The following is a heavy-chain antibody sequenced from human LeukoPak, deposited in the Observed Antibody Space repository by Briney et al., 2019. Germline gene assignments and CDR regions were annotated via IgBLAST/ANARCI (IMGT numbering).Heavy chain of an antibody. CDR2: IYYSGST. CDR1: GGSISSYY. CDR3: ARDLRRYFDY. J-gene: IGHJ4*02. V-gene: IGHV4-59*01. D-gene: IGHD3-10*01. Sequence: SETLSLTCTVSGGSISSYYWSWIRRPPGKGLEWIGYIYYSGSTNYNPSLKSRVTISVDTSKNQFSLKLSSVTAADTAVYYCARDLRRYFDYWGQGTLVTVSS.